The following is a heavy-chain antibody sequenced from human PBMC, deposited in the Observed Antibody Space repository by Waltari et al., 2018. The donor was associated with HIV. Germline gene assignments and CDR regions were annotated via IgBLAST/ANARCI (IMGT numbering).Heavy chain of an antibody. D-gene: IGHD2-21*02. CDR2: VDPGDSET. Sequence: VQLVQSGTEVKKPGESLTISCKASGYRVTTYWLAWVRQRPGKGLEWMGIVDPGDSETRYGPSFEGQVTISVDKSIATAYLQWSSLKASDSAVYYCARPGLAYCGGDCYYHFWGQGTLVSVSS. V-gene: IGHV5-51*01. CDR1: GYRVTTYW. CDR3: ARPGLAYCGGDCYYHF. J-gene: IGHJ4*02.